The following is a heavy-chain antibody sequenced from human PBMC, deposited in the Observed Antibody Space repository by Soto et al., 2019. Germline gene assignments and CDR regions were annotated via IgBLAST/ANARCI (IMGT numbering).Heavy chain of an antibody. J-gene: IGHJ4*02. CDR2: IYYSGST. V-gene: IGHV4-39*01. CDR1: GGSISSSSYY. D-gene: IGHD2-2*01. Sequence: QLQLQESGPGLVKPSETLSLTCTVSGGSISSSSYYWGWIRQPPGKGLEWIGSIYYSGSTYYNPSLKSRVTISVDTSKNQFSLKLSSVTAADTAVYYCARRGSTSLPRFDYWGQGTLVTVSS. CDR3: ARRGSTSLPRFDY.